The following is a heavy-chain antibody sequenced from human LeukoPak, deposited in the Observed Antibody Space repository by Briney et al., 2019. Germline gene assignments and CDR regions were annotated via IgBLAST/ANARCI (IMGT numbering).Heavy chain of an antibody. CDR2: IFPGGGVT. CDR1: GYSFTNYY. CDR3: AREHPDYHGFDF. D-gene: IGHD4-11*01. J-gene: IGHJ3*01. Sequence: ASVKVSCTASGYSFTNYYMHWVRQAPGQGLEWMGVIFPGGGVTEYAQKFQGRVTVTRDTSTRTVYMELSSLRSDDTAMYYCAREHPDYHGFDFWGQGTMVSVSS. V-gene: IGHV1-46*01.